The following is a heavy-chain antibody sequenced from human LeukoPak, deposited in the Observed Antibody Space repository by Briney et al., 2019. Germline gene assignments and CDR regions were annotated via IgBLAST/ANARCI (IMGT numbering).Heavy chain of an antibody. D-gene: IGHD3-22*01. Sequence: GGSLRLSCAASGFTFSSYGMHWVRQAPGKGLEWVAVIWYDGSNKYYADSVKGRFTISGDNSKNTLYLQMNSLRAEDTAVYYCARSTHYYDSSGYYPDLRYWGQGTLVTVSS. CDR2: IWYDGSNK. J-gene: IGHJ4*02. V-gene: IGHV3-33*01. CDR3: ARSTHYYDSSGYYPDLRY. CDR1: GFTFSSYG.